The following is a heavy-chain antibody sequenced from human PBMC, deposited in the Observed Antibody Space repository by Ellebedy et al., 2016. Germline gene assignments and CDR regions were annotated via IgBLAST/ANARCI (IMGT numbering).Heavy chain of an antibody. CDR1: GPTRTNSW. J-gene: IGHJ3*01. CDR2: IDDDGGTM. D-gene: IGHD2-2*01. Sequence: GEPLKISXDTSGPTRTNSWMHWVRQAPGKGLMWVSRIDDDGGTMNYADSVKGRFTVSRDNAKNTLYLQMNSLRVEDTAVYYCAGPSRTILDHCTATSCYRDAIDVWGQGTVVTVSS. V-gene: IGHV3-74*01. CDR3: AGPSRTILDHCTATSCYRDAIDV.